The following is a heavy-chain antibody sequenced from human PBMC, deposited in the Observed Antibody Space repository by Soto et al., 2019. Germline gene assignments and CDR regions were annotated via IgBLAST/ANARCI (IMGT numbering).Heavy chain of an antibody. V-gene: IGHV6-1*01. J-gene: IGHJ4*01. CDR3: ARGEQYSGRIFDY. CDR1: GGSISSNSAG. CDR2: TYYRSKWYY. Sequence: SQPLSLTCAITGGSISSNSAGWSWVRQSPSRGLEWLGRTYYRSKWYYEYAVFVRGRITINPDTSKNQSSLQLNSVTPEDTAVYFCARGEQYSGRIFDYWGQGTLVTVPS. D-gene: IGHD1-26*01.